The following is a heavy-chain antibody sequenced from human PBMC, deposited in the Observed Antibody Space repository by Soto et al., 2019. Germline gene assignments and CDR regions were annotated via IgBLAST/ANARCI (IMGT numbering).Heavy chain of an antibody. CDR3: ARARTGSYYYYGMDV. Sequence: PSETLSLTCAVSGGSISSGGYSWSWIRQPPGKGLEWIGYIYHSGSTYYNPSLKSRVTISVDRSKNQFSLKLSSVTAADTAAYYCARARTGSYYYYGMDVWGQGTTVTVSS. CDR1: GGSISSGGYS. D-gene: IGHD3-9*01. CDR2: IYHSGST. J-gene: IGHJ6*02. V-gene: IGHV4-30-2*01.